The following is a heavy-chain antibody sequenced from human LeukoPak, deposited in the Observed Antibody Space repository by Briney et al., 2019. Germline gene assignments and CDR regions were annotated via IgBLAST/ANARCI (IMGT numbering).Heavy chain of an antibody. CDR3: ARPPRYGQLDV. Sequence: PSETLSLTCTVSGGSISSYYWSWIRQPPGKGLEWIGYIYTSGSTNYNPSLKSRVTISVDTSKNQFSLKLSSVTAADTAVYYCARPPRYGQLDVWGKGTTVTVSS. D-gene: IGHD6-6*01. CDR2: IYTSGST. V-gene: IGHV4-4*09. CDR1: GGSISSYY. J-gene: IGHJ6*04.